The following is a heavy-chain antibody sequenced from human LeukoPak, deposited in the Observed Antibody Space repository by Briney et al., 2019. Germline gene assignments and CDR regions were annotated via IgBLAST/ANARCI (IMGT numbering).Heavy chain of an antibody. J-gene: IGHJ4*02. CDR1: GFTFSSYA. Sequence: GGSLRLSCAASGFTFSSYAMHWVRQAPGKGLEWMAVISYDGSNKYYADSVKGRFTISRDNSKNTLYLQMNSLRAEDTAVYYCARSLVVVAATPATDYWGQGTLVTVSS. CDR2: ISYDGSNK. D-gene: IGHD2-15*01. CDR3: ARSLVVVAATPATDY. V-gene: IGHV3-30*04.